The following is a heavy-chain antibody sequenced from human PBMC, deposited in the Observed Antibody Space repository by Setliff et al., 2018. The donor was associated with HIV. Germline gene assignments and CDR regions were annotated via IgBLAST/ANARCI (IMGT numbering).Heavy chain of an antibody. CDR2: INANKGNT. CDR3: ARDKTSRYYYTGSAYSDYFDF. CDR1: GYSLTKYA. D-gene: IGHD3-10*01. V-gene: IGHV1-3*01. Sequence: ASVKVSCKASGYSLTKYALHWMRQAPGQRLEWMGWINANKGNTKYSQKFQGRVTITWDTSASAAYMELSSLRSEDTAVYYCARDKTSRYYYTGSAYSDYFDFWGQGTLVTVSS. J-gene: IGHJ4*02.